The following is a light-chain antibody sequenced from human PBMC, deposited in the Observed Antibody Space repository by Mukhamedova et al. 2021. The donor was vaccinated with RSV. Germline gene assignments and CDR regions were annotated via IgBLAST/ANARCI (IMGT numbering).Light chain of an antibody. Sequence: PRLLIYGASNRATGVPARFSGSGSGTDFTLTINSLEPEDFAVYYCQQRSNFGPGTRVDIK. CDR2: GAS. J-gene: IGKJ3*01. V-gene: IGKV3-11*01. CDR3: QQRSN.